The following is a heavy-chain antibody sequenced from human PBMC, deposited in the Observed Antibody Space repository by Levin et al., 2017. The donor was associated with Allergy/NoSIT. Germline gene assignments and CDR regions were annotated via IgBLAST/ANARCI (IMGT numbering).Heavy chain of an antibody. CDR1: GGSISSGNYY. CDR3: ASSSDGCYGPNCYYHYYMDV. V-gene: IGHV4-61*02. D-gene: IGHD2-2*01. CDR2: IYTGGST. J-gene: IGHJ6*03. Sequence: SETLSLTCTVSGGSISSGNYYWSWIRQPAGKGLEWIGRIYTGGSTNYNPSLKSRVTMSIDTSKNQFSLRLSSVTAADTAVYYCASSSDGCYGPNCYYHYYMDVWGKGTTVTVSS.